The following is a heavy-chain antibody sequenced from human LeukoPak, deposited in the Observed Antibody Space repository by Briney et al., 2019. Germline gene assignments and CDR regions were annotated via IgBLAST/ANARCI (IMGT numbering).Heavy chain of an antibody. D-gene: IGHD1-26*01. CDR1: GGSISSYY. V-gene: IGHV4-59*01. CDR2: IYYSGST. Sequence: PSETLSLTCTVSGGSISSYYWSWIRQPPGKGLEWIGYIYYSGSTNYNPSLKSRVTISVDTSKNQFSLKLSSVTAADTAVYYCASLVGATGYWGQGTLVTVSS. CDR3: ASLVGATGY. J-gene: IGHJ4*02.